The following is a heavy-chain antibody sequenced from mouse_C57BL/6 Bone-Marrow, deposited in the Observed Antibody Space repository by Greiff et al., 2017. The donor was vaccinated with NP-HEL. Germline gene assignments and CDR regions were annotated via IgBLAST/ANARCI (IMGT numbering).Heavy chain of an antibody. CDR3: ARSILFPEDY. CDR1: GYTFTDYY. V-gene: IGHV1-26*01. J-gene: IGHJ4*01. D-gene: IGHD1-1*01. Sequence: EVQLQQSGPELVKPGASVKISCKASGYTFTDYYMNWVKQSHGKSLEWIGDINPNNGGTSYNQKFKGKATLTVDKSSSTAYMELRSLTSEDSAVYYCARSILFPEDYWGQGTSVTVSS. CDR2: INPNNGGT.